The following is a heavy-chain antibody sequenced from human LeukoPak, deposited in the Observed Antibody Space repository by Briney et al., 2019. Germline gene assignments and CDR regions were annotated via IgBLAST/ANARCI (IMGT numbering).Heavy chain of an antibody. J-gene: IGHJ4*02. CDR3: ASILGYCSSTSCSYYFDY. D-gene: IGHD2-2*01. V-gene: IGHV4-59*01. CDR2: IYYSGST. Sequence: PSETLSLTCTVSGGSTSSYYWSWIRQPPGKGLEWIGYIYYSGSTNYNPSLKSRVTISVDTSKNQFSLKLSSVTAADTAVYYCASILGYCSSTSCSYYFDYWGQGTLVTVSS. CDR1: GGSTSSYY.